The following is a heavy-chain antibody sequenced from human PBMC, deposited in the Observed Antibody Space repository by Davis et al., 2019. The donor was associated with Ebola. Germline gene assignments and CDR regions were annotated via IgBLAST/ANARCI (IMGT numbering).Heavy chain of an antibody. CDR1: GGSFSGYY. D-gene: IGHD1-26*01. CDR2: INHSGST. J-gene: IGHJ4*02. V-gene: IGHV4-34*01. CDR3: ARGRSSGFGQRFDY. Sequence: MPSETLSLTCAVYGGSFSGYYWSWIRQPPGKGLEWIGEINHSGSTNYNPSLKSRVTISVDTSTNQFSLKLSSVTAADTAVYYCARGRSSGFGQRFDYWGQGTLVTVSS.